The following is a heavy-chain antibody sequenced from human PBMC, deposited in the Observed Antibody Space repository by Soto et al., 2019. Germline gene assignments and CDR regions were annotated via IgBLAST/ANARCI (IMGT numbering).Heavy chain of an antibody. Sequence: GASVNPSCKASGYTFTSSAMHWVRQSPGQRLEWMGWINAGNGNTKYSQKFQGRVTITRDTSASTPYMELSSLRSEATAVYYCARGYTFPFDPWGQGTLVTVSS. D-gene: IGHD1-26*01. CDR3: ARGYTFPFDP. CDR2: INAGNGNT. CDR1: GYTFTSSA. V-gene: IGHV1-3*01. J-gene: IGHJ5*02.